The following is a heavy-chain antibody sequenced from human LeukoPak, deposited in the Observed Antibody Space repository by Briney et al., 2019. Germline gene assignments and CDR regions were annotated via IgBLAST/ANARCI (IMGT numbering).Heavy chain of an antibody. CDR1: GGSISDNY. Sequence: SESLSLTCTVSGGSISDNYWTWIRQPPGKGLEWIGYMYYSGSTNYNPSFKSRVIISVDTSKNQFSLKVSSVTAADTAVYYCARLHDYGGKNFDLWGRGTLVTVSS. V-gene: IGHV4-59*01. D-gene: IGHD4-23*01. J-gene: IGHJ2*01. CDR2: MYYSGST. CDR3: ARLHDYGGKNFDL.